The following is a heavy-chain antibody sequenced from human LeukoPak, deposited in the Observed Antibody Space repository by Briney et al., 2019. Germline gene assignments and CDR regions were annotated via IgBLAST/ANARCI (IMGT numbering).Heavy chain of an antibody. Sequence: SGTLSLTCAVSGASISSGSYYWGWIRQSPGKGLEWIGSIYYIGSTYYNPSLKSRVTVSLDTPNNQFSLKLSSATAADTAVYYCARHKRHGSGRQIDAVDIWGQGTMVTVSS. CDR1: GASISSGSYY. CDR2: IYYIGST. J-gene: IGHJ3*02. D-gene: IGHD3-10*01. CDR3: ARHKRHGSGRQIDAVDI. V-gene: IGHV4-39*01.